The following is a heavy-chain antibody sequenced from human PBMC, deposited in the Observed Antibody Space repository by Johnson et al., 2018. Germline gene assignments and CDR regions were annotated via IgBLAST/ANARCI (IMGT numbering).Heavy chain of an antibody. CDR1: GDSIGNHYW. CDR2: LFSNAKK. D-gene: IGHD3-22*01. V-gene: IGHV2-26*01. CDR3: ARMVHYDSSGYSRDYYYMDV. Sequence: QESGPGLVKPSENLSLTCTVSGDSIGNHYWNWIRQPPGKALEWLAHLFSNAKKSYIPSLKSRLTISKTNSKSQVGLTMTNMDPVDTATYYCARMVHYDSSGYSRDYYYMDVWGNGTTVTVSS. J-gene: IGHJ6*03.